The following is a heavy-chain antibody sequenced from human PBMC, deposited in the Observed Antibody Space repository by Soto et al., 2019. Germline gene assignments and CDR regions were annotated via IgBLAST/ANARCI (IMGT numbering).Heavy chain of an antibody. CDR3: ARAPQYYDFWDSFHKNGNLNNYFDS. CDR2: INQNGGEK. V-gene: IGHV3-7*03. D-gene: IGHD3-3*01. CDR1: GFTFSTYW. J-gene: IGHJ4*02. Sequence: PGGSLRLSCAASGFTFSTYWMTWVRQAPGKGLEWVANINQNGGEKYYVDSVKGRFTISRDNAKNSLYLQMDSLTAEDTAVYYCARAPQYYDFWDSFHKNGNLNNYFDSWGKGPLVTVSS.